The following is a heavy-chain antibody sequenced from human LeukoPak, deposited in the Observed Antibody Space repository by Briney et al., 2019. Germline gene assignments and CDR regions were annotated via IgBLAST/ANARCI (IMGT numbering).Heavy chain of an antibody. CDR1: GFTFSSSA. CDR2: ISGTDSST. V-gene: IGHV3-23*01. CDR3: ARGLLLWFGESPIDAFDI. J-gene: IGHJ3*02. D-gene: IGHD3-10*01. Sequence: GGSLRLSCAASGFTFSSSAMSWVRQAPGKGLEWVSTISGTDSSTHYADSVKGRFTISRDNSKNTLYLQMNSLRADDTAVYYCARGLLLWFGESPIDAFDIWGQGTMVTVSS.